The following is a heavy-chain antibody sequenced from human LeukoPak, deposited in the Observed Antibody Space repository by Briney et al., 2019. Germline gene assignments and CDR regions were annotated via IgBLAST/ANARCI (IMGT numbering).Heavy chain of an antibody. V-gene: IGHV1-2*02. CDR3: ARDAPHGSGSYCSP. D-gene: IGHD3-10*01. CDR1: GYTFTGYY. J-gene: IGHJ5*02. Sequence: GASVKVSCKASGYTFTGYYMHWVRQAPGQGLEWMGWINPNSGGTNYAQKFQGRVTMTRDTSISTAYMELSRLRSDDTAVYYCARDAPHGSGSYCSPWGQGTLVTVSS. CDR2: INPNSGGT.